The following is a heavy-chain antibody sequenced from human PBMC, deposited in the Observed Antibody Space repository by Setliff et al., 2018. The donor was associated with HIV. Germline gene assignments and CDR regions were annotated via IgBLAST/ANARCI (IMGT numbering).Heavy chain of an antibody. J-gene: IGHJ6*03. D-gene: IGHD3-22*01. V-gene: IGHV4-39*01. CDR2: LFHTGSS. CDR1: GESLAGSRYS. Sequence: SETLSLTCTVSGESLAGSRYSWGWVRQSPGQGLEWLGNLFHTGSSYLNPSLKSRLTMSVDTSKDQFSLSLISMTAADSAVYYCARLGDNSDWRSNYFFYYMDVRGKGVTVTVSS. CDR3: ARLGDNSDWRSNYFFYYMDV.